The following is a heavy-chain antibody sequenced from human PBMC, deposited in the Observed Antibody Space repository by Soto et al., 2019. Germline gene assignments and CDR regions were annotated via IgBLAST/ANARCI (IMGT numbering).Heavy chain of an antibody. CDR2: ISPLFSTT. V-gene: IGHV1-69*13. D-gene: IGHD6-13*01. CDR3: AASSSAAAAGYFKF. Sequence: GASVKVSCKATGDLFNNYAFNWVRQAPGQGLEWMGRISPLFSTTNYAQKFQGRVTIGADELTTIVYLEVSNLESEDTAMYYCAASSSAAAAGYFKFWGQGTLVTVSS. CDR1: GDLFNNYA. J-gene: IGHJ4*02.